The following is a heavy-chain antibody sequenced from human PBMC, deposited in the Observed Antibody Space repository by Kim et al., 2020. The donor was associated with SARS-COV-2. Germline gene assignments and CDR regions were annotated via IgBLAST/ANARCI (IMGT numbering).Heavy chain of an antibody. D-gene: IGHD2-2*01. CDR1: GGSISSSY. V-gene: IGHV4-59*01. J-gene: IGHJ5*02. Sequence: SETLSLTCTVSGGSISSSYWSWIRQPPGKGLEWIGYIYYSGSTNYNPSLKSRVTISVDTSKNQFSLKLSSVTAADTAVYYCARDLGYCSSTSCYPGFGFDPWGQGTLVTVSS. CDR2: IYYSGST. CDR3: ARDLGYCSSTSCYPGFGFDP.